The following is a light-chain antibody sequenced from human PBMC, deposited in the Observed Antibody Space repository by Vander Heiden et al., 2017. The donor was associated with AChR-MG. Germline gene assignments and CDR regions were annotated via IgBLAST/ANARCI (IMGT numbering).Light chain of an antibody. V-gene: IGKV2D-29*01. CDR3: RQSMPLLT. CDR1: QRLLQSDGKNY. J-gene: IGKJ4*01. Sequence: DTVITHTPLSLSVTPGQPASITCKSSQRLLQSDGKNYLYWYLQMPGQPPQLLIYEVSYLCSGVPDRFSGSGSGTNFTLKISLMEAEDVGVYYCRQSMPLLTFGGGTKVELK. CDR2: EVS.